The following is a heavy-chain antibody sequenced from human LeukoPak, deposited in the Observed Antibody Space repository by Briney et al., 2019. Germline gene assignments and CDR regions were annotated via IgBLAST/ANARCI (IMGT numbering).Heavy chain of an antibody. Sequence: PGGSLRLSCAASGFTFSSYAMSWVRQGPGKGLEWVSAISGSGSGTYYADSVKGRFSISRDNSDNTMYLEMHSLRAEDTAVYYCAKEMAGFGELLALGLDVWGQGTTVIVSS. J-gene: IGHJ6*02. D-gene: IGHD3-10*01. CDR2: ISGSGSGT. CDR3: AKEMAGFGELLALGLDV. CDR1: GFTFSSYA. V-gene: IGHV3-23*01.